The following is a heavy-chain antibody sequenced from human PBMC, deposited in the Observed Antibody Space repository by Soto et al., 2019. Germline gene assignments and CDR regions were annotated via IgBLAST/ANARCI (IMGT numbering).Heavy chain of an antibody. CDR1: GFTVSRSY. D-gene: IGHD3-22*01. Sequence: EVQLVESGGGLIQPGGSLRVSCAASGFTVSRSYMSWVRQAPGKGLEWVSVIYSGGSTNYEASVKGRFTISRDNSKNTRYLQMNSLRVEDTAVYYGARDTYYYDSSGQPYWGQGTLVTVSS. J-gene: IGHJ4*02. V-gene: IGHV3-53*01. CDR3: ARDTYYYDSSGQPY. CDR2: IYSGGST.